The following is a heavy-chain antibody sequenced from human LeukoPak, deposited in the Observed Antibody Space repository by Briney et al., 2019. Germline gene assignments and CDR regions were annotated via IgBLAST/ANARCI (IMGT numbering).Heavy chain of an antibody. Sequence: ASVTVSCKASGYTFTNYSMHWVRQAPGQRLEWMGWINAGNGNTKYSQKFEGRVTITRDTSASTAYMELSSLRSEDTAVYYCARDPYYDILTGHFSYLDVWGKGTTVTVSS. D-gene: IGHD3-9*01. CDR2: INAGNGNT. V-gene: IGHV1-3*01. J-gene: IGHJ6*03. CDR3: ARDPYYDILTGHFSYLDV. CDR1: GYTFTNYS.